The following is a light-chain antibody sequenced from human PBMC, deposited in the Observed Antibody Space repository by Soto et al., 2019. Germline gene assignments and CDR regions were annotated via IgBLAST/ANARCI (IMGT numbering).Light chain of an antibody. V-gene: IGLV2-23*01. CDR3: CSYADRSTDVV. Sequence: QSALTQPASVSGSPGQSITISCTGTSSDVRNYNLVSWYQQHPGKAPKLMIYEDTHRPSGVSNRFSGSKSGNTASLTISGLQAEDEADYYCCSYADRSTDVVFGGGTKLTVL. CDR2: EDT. J-gene: IGLJ2*01. CDR1: SSDVRNYNL.